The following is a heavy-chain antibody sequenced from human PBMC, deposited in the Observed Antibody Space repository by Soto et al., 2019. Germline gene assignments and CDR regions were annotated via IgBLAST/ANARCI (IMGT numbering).Heavy chain of an antibody. CDR3: ARDSPLGVAGTPADY. J-gene: IGHJ4*02. CDR1: GYTFTSYG. CDR2: ISAYNGNT. D-gene: IGHD3-3*01. Sequence: ASVKVSCKASGYTFTSYGISWVRQAPGQGLEWMGWISAYNGNTNYAQKLQGRVTMTTDTSTSTAYMELRSLRSDDTAVYYCARDSPLGVAGTPADYWGQGTLVTVSS. V-gene: IGHV1-18*01.